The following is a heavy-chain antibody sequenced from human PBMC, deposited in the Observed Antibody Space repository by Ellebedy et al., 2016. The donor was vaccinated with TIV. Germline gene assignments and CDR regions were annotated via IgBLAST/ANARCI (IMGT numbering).Heavy chain of an antibody. CDR3: ARYEGTAGGIDY. D-gene: IGHD6-13*01. V-gene: IGHV5-51*01. CDR2: IYPGDSHT. Sequence: GESLKISCKGSGYSFTNYWIGWVRQMPGKGLEWMALIYPGDSHTEYSPSFQGQVTISADKSIRTAYLQWSSPKDSDNAMYYCARYEGTAGGIDYWGQGTLVTVSS. CDR1: GYSFTNYW. J-gene: IGHJ4*02.